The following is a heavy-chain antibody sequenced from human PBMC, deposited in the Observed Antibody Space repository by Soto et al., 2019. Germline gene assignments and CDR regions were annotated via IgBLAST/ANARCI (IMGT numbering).Heavy chain of an antibody. Sequence: ASVKVSCKASGVTFNRQDMKWVRPAAGQGLEWVGGIIPMFGTPHYAEKFQDRVTITADKYTGTAYLELSSLTSEDTAVYYCATSEGRDGYSFDYWGPGTLVTVSS. J-gene: IGHJ4*02. CDR2: IIPMFGTP. V-gene: IGHV1-69*06. D-gene: IGHD6-25*01. CDR1: GVTFNRQD. CDR3: ATSEGRDGYSFDY.